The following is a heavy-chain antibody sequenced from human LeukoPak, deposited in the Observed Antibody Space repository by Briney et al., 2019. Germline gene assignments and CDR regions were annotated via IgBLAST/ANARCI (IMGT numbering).Heavy chain of an antibody. CDR2: INHSGST. V-gene: IGHV4-34*01. CDR1: GGSFSGYY. J-gene: IGHJ4*02. CDR3: ARGRSLLN. Sequence: PSETLSLTCAVYGGSFSGYYWSWIRQPPGKGLEWIGEINHSGSTNYNPSLKSRVTISVDTSKNQFSLKLSSVTAADTAVYHCARGRSLLNWGQGTLVTVSS.